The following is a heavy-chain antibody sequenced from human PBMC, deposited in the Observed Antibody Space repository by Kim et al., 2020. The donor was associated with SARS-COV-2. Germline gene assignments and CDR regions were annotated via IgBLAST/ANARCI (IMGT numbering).Heavy chain of an antibody. D-gene: IGHD4-17*01. CDR3: ARFGREGVRYYGGNWDWYFDL. J-gene: IGHJ2*01. CDR2: IYYSGST. Sequence: SETLSLTCTVSGGSISSYYWSWIRQPPGKGLEWIGYIYYSGSTNYNPSLKSRVTISVDTSKNQFSLKLSSVTAADTAVYYCARFGREGVRYYGGNWDWYFDLWGRGTLVTVSS. CDR1: GGSISSYY. V-gene: IGHV4-59*13.